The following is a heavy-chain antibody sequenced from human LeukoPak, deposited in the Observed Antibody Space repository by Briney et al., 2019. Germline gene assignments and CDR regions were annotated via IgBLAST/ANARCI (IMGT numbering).Heavy chain of an antibody. Sequence: GGSLSLFCAASGFNFTTHWMRWVRQAPGEGLVWVSRINSVGSSTSFADSVNGRFTISRDNAKNSLYLQMNSRRAEDTAVYYCARAAAVAGKGGFYWGQGTLVTVSS. D-gene: IGHD6-19*01. J-gene: IGHJ4*02. V-gene: IGHV3-74*01. CDR2: INSVGSST. CDR3: ARAAAVAGKGGFY. CDR1: GFNFTTHW.